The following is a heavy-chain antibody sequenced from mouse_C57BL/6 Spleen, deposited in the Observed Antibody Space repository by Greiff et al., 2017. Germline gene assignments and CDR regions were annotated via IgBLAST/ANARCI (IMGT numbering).Heavy chain of an antibody. CDR3: VRDDYGSSYEDAMDY. J-gene: IGHJ4*01. CDR2: RRSKSSNYAT. V-gene: IGHV10-3*01. Sequence: EVQLVESGGGLVQPKGSLKLSCAASGFTFNTYAMHWVRQAPGKGLEWVARRRSKSSNYATYYADSVKDRFTISRDDSQSMLYLQMNNLKPEDTAMYYCVRDDYGSSYEDAMDYWGQGTSVTVSS. D-gene: IGHD1-1*01. CDR1: GFTFNTYA.